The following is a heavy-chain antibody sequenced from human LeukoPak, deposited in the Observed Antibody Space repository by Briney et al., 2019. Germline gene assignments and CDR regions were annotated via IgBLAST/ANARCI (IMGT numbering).Heavy chain of an antibody. V-gene: IGHV5-51*01. CDR1: GYSFTSYW. J-gene: IGHJ4*02. D-gene: IGHD1-26*01. CDR3: ARGSGSYHTAYMN. CDR2: TYPGDSDT. Sequence: GESLKISCKGSGYSFTSYWIGWVRQMPGKGLEWMGITYPGDSDTRYSPSFQGQVTISADKFLSTAYLQWSSLKASDTAMYYCARGSGSYHTAYMNWGQGSPVTVSS.